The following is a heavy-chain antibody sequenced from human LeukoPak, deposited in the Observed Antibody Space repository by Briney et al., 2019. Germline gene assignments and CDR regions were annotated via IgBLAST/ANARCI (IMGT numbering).Heavy chain of an antibody. CDR2: ISSSGSTI. CDR1: GFTFSDYY. D-gene: IGHD1-1*01. J-gene: IGHJ4*02. CDR3: AKGIASWSPAFDY. V-gene: IGHV3-11*04. Sequence: GGSLRLSCAASGFTFSDYYMSWIRQAPGKGLEWVSYISSSGSTIYYADSVKGRFTISRDNAKNSLYLQMNSLRAEDTAVYYCAKGIASWSPAFDYWGQGTLVTVSS.